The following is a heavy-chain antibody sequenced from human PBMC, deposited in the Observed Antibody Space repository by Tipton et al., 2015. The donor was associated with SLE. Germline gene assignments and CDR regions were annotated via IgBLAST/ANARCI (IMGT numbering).Heavy chain of an antibody. Sequence: SLRLSCVASGFTFSNYAMSWVRPAPGKGLEWVSAISDRSDSIQYADSVKGRFTISRDNSMHTVYLEMNILRADDTAVYYCGTEGSTGYYTPAYDYWGQGTLVTVSS. V-gene: IGHV3-23*01. J-gene: IGHJ4*02. CDR2: ISDRSDSI. CDR1: GFTFSNYA. CDR3: GTEGSTGYYTPAYDY. D-gene: IGHD3-22*01.